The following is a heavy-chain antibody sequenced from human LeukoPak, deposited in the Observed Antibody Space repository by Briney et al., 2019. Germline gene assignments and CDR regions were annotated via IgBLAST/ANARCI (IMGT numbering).Heavy chain of an antibody. CDR2: IKQDGSEK. D-gene: IGHD6-13*01. J-gene: IGHJ6*03. CDR1: GFTFSSYS. CDR3: ARRTGSSWFGNYYYYMDV. V-gene: IGHV3-7*01. Sequence: GGSLRLSCAASGFTFSSYSMSWVRQAPGKGLEWVANIKQDGSEKYYVDSVKGRFTISRDNAKNSLYLQMNSLRAEDTAVYYCARRTGSSWFGNYYYYMDVWGKGTTVTISS.